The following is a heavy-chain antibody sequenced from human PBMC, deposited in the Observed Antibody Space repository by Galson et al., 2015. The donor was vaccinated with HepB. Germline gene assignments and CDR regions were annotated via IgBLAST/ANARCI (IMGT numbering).Heavy chain of an antibody. J-gene: IGHJ6*02. CDR2: INPNSGGT. V-gene: IGHV1-2*04. D-gene: IGHD6-6*01. CDR3: ATMNVEYSSSAGPGHYYYDMDV. Sequence: SVKVSCKASGYTFTGYYMHWVRQAPGQGLEWMGWINPNSGGTNYAQKFQGWVTMTRDTSISTAYMELSRLRSDDTAVYYCATMNVEYSSSAGPGHYYYDMDVWGQGTTVTVSS. CDR1: GYTFTGYY.